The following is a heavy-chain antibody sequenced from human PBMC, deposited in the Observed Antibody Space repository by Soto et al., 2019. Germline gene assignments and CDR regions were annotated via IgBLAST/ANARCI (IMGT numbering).Heavy chain of an antibody. J-gene: IGHJ6*02. CDR3: ARDRYYGAGREADYDYYGMDV. D-gene: IGHD3-10*01. CDR2: TYYRSKWYN. CDR1: GDSVSSNSAA. V-gene: IGHV6-1*01. Sequence: PSQTLSLTCAISGDSVSSNSAAWNWIRQSPSRGLEWLGRTYYRSKWYNDYAVSVKSRITINPDTSKNQFSLQLNSVTPDATAVYYRARDRYYGAGREADYDYYGMDVWGQGTTITVSS.